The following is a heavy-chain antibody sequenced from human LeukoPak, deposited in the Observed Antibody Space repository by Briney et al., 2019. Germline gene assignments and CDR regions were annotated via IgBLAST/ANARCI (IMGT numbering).Heavy chain of an antibody. CDR2: INTDGRTT. Sequence: GGSLRLSCAVSGFTFSNYWMHWVRQAPGMGLVWVSRINTDGRTTSYADSVKGRFTISRDNAKNILYLEVNSLRTDDTAVYYCARGGLEPVDYWGQGTLVTVS. J-gene: IGHJ4*02. CDR3: ARGGLEPVDY. CDR1: GFTFSNYW. V-gene: IGHV3-74*01. D-gene: IGHD5-24*01.